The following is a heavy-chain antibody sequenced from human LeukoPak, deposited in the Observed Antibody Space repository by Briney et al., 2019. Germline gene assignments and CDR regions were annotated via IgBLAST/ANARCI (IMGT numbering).Heavy chain of an antibody. CDR1: GNTFTSYY. Sequence: ASVKVSCKASGNTFTSYYIHWVRQAPGQGLEWMGIINPSSGSTNYAQKFQGRVTMTEDTSTDTAYMELSSLRSEDTAVYYCATGSLWFGELSEYYFDYWGQGTLVTVSS. V-gene: IGHV1-46*01. CDR2: INPSSGST. CDR3: ATGSLWFGELSEYYFDY. D-gene: IGHD3-10*01. J-gene: IGHJ4*02.